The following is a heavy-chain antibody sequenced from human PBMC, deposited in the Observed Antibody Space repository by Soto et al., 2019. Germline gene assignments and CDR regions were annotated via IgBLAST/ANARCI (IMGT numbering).Heavy chain of an antibody. D-gene: IGHD2-15*01. J-gene: IGHJ3*02. CDR2: ISAYNGNT. Sequence: QVQLVQSGAEVKKPGASVKVSCKASGYTFTSFGISWVRQAPGQGLEWMGWISAYNGNTNYAENLQGRVTMTTDTSTSTASMDLTSLRSDDTAVYYCARDHRGGTDAFDMWGQGTMVTVSS. CDR3: ARDHRGGTDAFDM. CDR1: GYTFTSFG. V-gene: IGHV1-18*04.